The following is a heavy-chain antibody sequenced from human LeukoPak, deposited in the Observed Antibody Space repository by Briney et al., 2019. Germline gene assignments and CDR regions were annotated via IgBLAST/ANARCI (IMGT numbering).Heavy chain of an antibody. V-gene: IGHV4-34*01. CDR2: INHSGST. D-gene: IGHD3-9*01. CDR3: ARGLQVLRYFDWSDYGMDV. Sequence: SETLSLTRAVYGGSFSGYYWSWIRQPPGKGLEWIGEINHSGSTNYNPSLKSRVTISVDTSKNQFSLKLSSVTAADTAVYYCARGLQVLRYFDWSDYGMDVWGQGTTVTVSS. J-gene: IGHJ6*02. CDR1: GGSFSGYY.